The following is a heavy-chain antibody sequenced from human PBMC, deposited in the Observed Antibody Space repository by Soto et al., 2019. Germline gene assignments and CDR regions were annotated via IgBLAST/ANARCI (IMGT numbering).Heavy chain of an antibody. D-gene: IGHD6-25*01. J-gene: IGHJ6*02. V-gene: IGHV4-34*09. CDR1: GGSFSGYY. CDR3: ARDQVSRAAYYYGMDV. Sequence: SETLSLTCAVYGGSFSGYYWSWIRQPPGKGLEWIGYIYYSGSTYYNPSLKSRVTISVDTSKNQFSLKLSSVTAADTAVYYCARDQVSRAAYYYGMDVWGQGTTVTVSS. CDR2: IYYSGST.